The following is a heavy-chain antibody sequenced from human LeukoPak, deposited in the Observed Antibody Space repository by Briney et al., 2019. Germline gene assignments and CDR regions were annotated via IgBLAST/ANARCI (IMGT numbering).Heavy chain of an antibody. CDR2: IYYSGST. D-gene: IGHD5-18*01. V-gene: IGHV4-61*01. CDR1: GGSIRSSYYY. Sequence: SETLSLTCTVSGGSIRSSYYYWSWIRQPPGKGLEWIGYIYYSGSTNYNPSLKSRVTISVDTSKNQFSLKLSSVTAADTAVYYCARARGYSYGRYYFDYWGQGTLVTVSS. J-gene: IGHJ4*02. CDR3: ARARGYSYGRYYFDY.